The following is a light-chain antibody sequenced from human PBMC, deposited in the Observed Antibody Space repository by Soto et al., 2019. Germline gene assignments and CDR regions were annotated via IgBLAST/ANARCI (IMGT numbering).Light chain of an antibody. CDR1: QSVSSD. V-gene: IGKV3-15*01. J-gene: IGKJ1*01. CDR2: GAS. CDR3: QQYQNLWT. Sequence: EIGMTQYPATLSVSPGERATLSCRTSQSVSSDLAWYHQKPGQAPRLLIYGASTRASGVPDRFSGSGSGTEFTLTISSLQSEDFAIYYCQQYQNLWTFGQGTKVDIK.